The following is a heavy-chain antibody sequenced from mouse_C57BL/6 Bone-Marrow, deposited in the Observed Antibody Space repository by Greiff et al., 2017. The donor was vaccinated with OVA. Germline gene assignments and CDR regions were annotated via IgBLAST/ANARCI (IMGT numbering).Heavy chain of an antibody. Sequence: EVQVVESGGGLVKPGGSLKLSCAASGFTFSDYGMHWVRQAPEKGLEWVAYISSGSSTISYADTVKGRFTISRDTAKNTLFLQMTSLRSEDTAMYYCARGLDYYGSSPYFDYWGQGTTLTVSS. V-gene: IGHV5-17*01. CDR2: ISSGSSTI. CDR1: GFTFSDYG. D-gene: IGHD1-1*01. J-gene: IGHJ2*01. CDR3: ARGLDYYGSSPYFDY.